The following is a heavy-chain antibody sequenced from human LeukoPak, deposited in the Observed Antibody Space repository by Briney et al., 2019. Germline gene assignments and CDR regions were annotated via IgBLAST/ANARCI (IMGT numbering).Heavy chain of an antibody. J-gene: IGHJ4*02. Sequence: SGGSLRLSCAASGFTFSNAWMSWVRQAPGKGLEWVGRIKSKTDGGTTDYAAPVKGRFTISRDDSKNTLYLQMNSLKTEDTAVYYCTTDTAHYYGSGSYYLPLDYWGQETLVTVSS. D-gene: IGHD3-10*01. V-gene: IGHV3-15*01. CDR3: TTDTAHYYGSGSYYLPLDY. CDR1: GFTFSNAW. CDR2: IKSKTDGGTT.